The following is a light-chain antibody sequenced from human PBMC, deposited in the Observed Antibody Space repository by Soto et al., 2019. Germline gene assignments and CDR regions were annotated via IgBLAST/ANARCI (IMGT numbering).Light chain of an antibody. CDR3: QQYQTT. CDR1: QIINNW. CDR2: KTS. Sequence: DILLTQSPSTLSASIGDRVTITCRVSQIINNWLAWYQQKPGKAPKLLIHKTSALESGVPSRFSGNGSGTEFTLTISSLQPDDVATYYCQQYQTTFGAGPKVDI. V-gene: IGKV1-5*03. J-gene: IGKJ2*01.